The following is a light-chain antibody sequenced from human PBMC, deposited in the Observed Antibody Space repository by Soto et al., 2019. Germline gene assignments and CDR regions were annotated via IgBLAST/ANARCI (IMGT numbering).Light chain of an antibody. J-gene: IGKJ3*01. CDR1: QGISSY. CDR3: QQLNSYPLA. CDR2: PAS. Sequence: IQLTQSPSSLSASVGDRVTITCRASQGISSYLAWYQQKPGKAPKLLTYPASTLQSGVPSRFRGSGSGTDFTLTISSLQPEDFATYYCQQLNSYPLAFCPGTKVDIK. V-gene: IGKV1-9*01.